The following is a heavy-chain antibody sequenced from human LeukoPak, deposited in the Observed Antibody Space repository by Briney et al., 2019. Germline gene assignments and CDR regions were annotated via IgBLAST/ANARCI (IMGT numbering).Heavy chain of an antibody. CDR1: GYTFSGYY. CDR3: ARDNKVGATDY. CDR2: INPNSGGT. J-gene: IGHJ4*02. D-gene: IGHD1-26*01. V-gene: IGHV1-2*02. Sequence: GASVKVSSKASGYTFSGYYMHWVRQAPGQGLEWMGWINPNSGGTNYAQKFQGRVTMTRDTSISTAYMELSRLRSDDTAVYYCARDNKVGATDYWGQGTLVTVSS.